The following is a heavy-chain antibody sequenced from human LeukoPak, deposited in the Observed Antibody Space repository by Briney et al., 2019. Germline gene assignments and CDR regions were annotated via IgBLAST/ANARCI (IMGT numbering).Heavy chain of an antibody. Sequence: SETLSLTCTVSGGSISSGGFYWSWFRHHPGKGLEWIGYIYNTESTYYNPSLKSRVTISADTSKNQFSLKLTSVTAADTAVYFGARRCISVSCYIYWGQGTLVTVSS. CDR1: GGSISSGGFY. D-gene: IGHD2-2*02. V-gene: IGHV4-31*03. J-gene: IGHJ4*02. CDR2: IYNTEST. CDR3: ARRCISVSCYIY.